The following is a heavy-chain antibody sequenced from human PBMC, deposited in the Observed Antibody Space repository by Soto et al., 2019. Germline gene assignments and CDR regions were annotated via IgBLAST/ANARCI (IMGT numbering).Heavy chain of an antibody. CDR3: ARDKDMIGFDY. CDR1: GGSISSYY. CDR2: IYYSGST. V-gene: IGHV4-59*01. J-gene: IGHJ4*02. D-gene: IGHD3-22*01. Sequence: PSETLSLTCTVSGGSISSYYWSWIRQPPGKGLEWIGYIYYSGSTNYNPSLKSRVTISVDTSKNQFSLKLSSVTAADTAVYYCARDKDMIGFDYWGQGTLVTVSS.